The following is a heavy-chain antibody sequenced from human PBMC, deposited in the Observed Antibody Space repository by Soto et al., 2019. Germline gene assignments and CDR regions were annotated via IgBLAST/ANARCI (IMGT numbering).Heavy chain of an antibody. V-gene: IGHV4-39*01. D-gene: IGHD3-16*01. CDR3: ARHFTHYEYGHNWFDP. CDR2: IYYSGST. CDR1: GGSITSRTFY. J-gene: IGHJ5*02. Sequence: SETLSLTCNVSGGSITSRTFYWGWIRQPPGKGLEWIGTIYYSGSTYYNPSLKSRVTLSVDTSKNQFSLKVTSVTAADTAVYYCARHFTHYEYGHNWFDPWGQGTLVTVSS.